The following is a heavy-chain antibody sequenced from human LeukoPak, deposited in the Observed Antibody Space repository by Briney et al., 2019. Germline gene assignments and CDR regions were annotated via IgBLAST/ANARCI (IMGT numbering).Heavy chain of an antibody. Sequence: ASVTVSCKASGYTFTSYGISWVRRAHGQGLEWMGWISAYNGNTNYAQKLQGRVTMTTDTSTSTAYMELRSLRSDDTAVYYCARTSYYYDSSGYYGGDYWGQGTLVTVSS. CDR3: ARTSYYYDSSGYYGGDY. CDR2: ISAYNGNT. V-gene: IGHV1-18*01. J-gene: IGHJ4*02. D-gene: IGHD3-22*01. CDR1: GYTFTSYG.